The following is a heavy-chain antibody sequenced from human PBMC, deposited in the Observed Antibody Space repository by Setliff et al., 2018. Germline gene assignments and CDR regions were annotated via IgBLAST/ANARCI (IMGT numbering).Heavy chain of an antibody. CDR1: GGSFSGYY. J-gene: IGHJ5*02. Sequence: SETLSLTCAVYGGSFSGYYWSWIRQPPGKGLEWIGEINHSGSTNYNPSLKSRVTISVDTSKNQSSLKLSSVTAADTATYYCARAGPTVTFFRVLVISWWDPWGQGSLVTVSS. CDR3: ARAGPTVTFFRVLVISWWDP. D-gene: IGHD3-3*01. V-gene: IGHV4-34*01. CDR2: INHSGST.